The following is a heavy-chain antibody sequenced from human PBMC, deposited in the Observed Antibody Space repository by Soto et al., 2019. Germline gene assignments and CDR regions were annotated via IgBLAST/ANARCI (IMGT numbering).Heavy chain of an antibody. J-gene: IGHJ5*02. V-gene: IGHV6-1*01. Sequence: PSQTLSLTCAISGDSVSSNSAAWNWIRQSPSRGLEWLGRTYYKSKWYNDYAVSVKSRTTVNPDTSKNQFSLHLNSVTPEDTAVYYCAREVDDGPNWLDPWGQGTPVTVSS. D-gene: IGHD1-1*01. CDR3: AREVDDGPNWLDP. CDR2: TYYKSKWYN. CDR1: GDSVSSNSAA.